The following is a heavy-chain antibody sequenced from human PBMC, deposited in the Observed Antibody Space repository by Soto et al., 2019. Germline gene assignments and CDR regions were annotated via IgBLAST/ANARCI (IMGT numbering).Heavy chain of an antibody. CDR3: ARTDSVCYVPY. CDR2: IYHSGTT. V-gene: IGHV4-38-2*01. J-gene: IGHJ4*02. Sequence: PSEPLSLTCAVSGGSISSGYYWAWIRQPPGKGLEWIGSIYHSGTTYYNPSLKSRVTISVDTSMNQFSLKLSSVTAADSALYYCARTDSVCYVPYLGQGILVTVSS. CDR1: GGSISSGYY. D-gene: IGHD2-21*01.